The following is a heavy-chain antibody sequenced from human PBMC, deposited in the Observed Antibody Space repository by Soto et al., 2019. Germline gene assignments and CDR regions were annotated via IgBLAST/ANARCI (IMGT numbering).Heavy chain of an antibody. Sequence: ASVKVSCKASGYTFTSYGISWVRQAPGQGLEWMGWISAYNGNTNYAQKLQGRVTMTTDTSTSTAYMELRSLRSDDTAVYYCARVRFRKPIVGATTGGGESDYWGQGTLVTVSS. J-gene: IGHJ4*02. CDR3: ARVRFRKPIVGATTGGGESDY. CDR2: ISAYNGNT. D-gene: IGHD1-26*01. CDR1: GYTFTSYG. V-gene: IGHV1-18*01.